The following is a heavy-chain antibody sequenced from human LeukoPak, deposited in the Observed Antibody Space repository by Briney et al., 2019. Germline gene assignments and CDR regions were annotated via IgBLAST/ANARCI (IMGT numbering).Heavy chain of an antibody. CDR1: GFTFSSYE. J-gene: IGHJ4*02. V-gene: IGHV3-48*03. D-gene: IGHD3-22*01. CDR3: AREAGSYYYDSSGYSTFDY. Sequence: GGSLRLSCAASGFTFSSYEMNWVRQAPGKGLEWVSYISSSGSTIYYADSVKGRFTISRDNAKNLLYLQMNSLRAEDTAVYYCAREAGSYYYDSSGYSTFDYWGQGTLVTVSS. CDR2: ISSSGSTI.